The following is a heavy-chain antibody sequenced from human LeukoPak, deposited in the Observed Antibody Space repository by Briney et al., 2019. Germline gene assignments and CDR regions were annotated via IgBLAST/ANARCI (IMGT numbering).Heavy chain of an antibody. V-gene: IGHV3-49*04. Sequence: PGGSLRLSCAASGFTFSSYEMSWVRQAPGKGLEWVGFIRSKAYGGTTEYAASVKGRFTISRDDSKSIAYLQMNSLKTEDTAVYYCTRWRGGSYHFDYWGQGTLVTVSS. CDR3: TRWRGGSYHFDY. J-gene: IGHJ4*02. CDR2: IRSKAYGGTT. CDR1: GFTFSSYE. D-gene: IGHD1-26*01.